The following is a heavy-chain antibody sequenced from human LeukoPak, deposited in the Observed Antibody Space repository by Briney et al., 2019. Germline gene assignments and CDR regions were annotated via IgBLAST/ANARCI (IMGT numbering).Heavy chain of an antibody. CDR3: AKNIWFGELSPSPFDY. CDR1: GFTFSSYG. CDR2: ISYDGSNK. J-gene: IGHJ4*02. D-gene: IGHD3-10*01. Sequence: GGSLRLSCAASGFTFSSYGMHWVRQASGKGLEWVAVISYDGSNKYYADSVKGRFTISRDNSKNTLYLQMNSLRAEDTAVYYCAKNIWFGELSPSPFDYWGQGTLVTVSS. V-gene: IGHV3-30*18.